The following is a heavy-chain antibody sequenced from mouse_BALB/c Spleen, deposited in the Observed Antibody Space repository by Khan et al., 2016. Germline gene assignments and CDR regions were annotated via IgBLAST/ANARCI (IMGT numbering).Heavy chain of an antibody. CDR3: ARETARATFDY. CDR2: IWAGGST. J-gene: IGHJ2*01. D-gene: IGHD3-2*01. V-gene: IGHV2-9*02. Sequence: QVQLKESGPGLVAPSQSLSITCTVSGFSLTSYGVHWVRQPPGKGLEWLGVIWAGGSTNYNSALMSRLSISKDNSKSQVFLKRNSLQTDDTARYYCARETARATFDYWGQGTTLTVSS. CDR1: GFSLTSYG.